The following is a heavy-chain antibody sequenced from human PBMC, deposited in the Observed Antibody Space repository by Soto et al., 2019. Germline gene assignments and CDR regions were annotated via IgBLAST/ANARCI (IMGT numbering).Heavy chain of an antibody. D-gene: IGHD2-15*01. V-gene: IGHV4-30-4*01. Sequence: SETLSLTCTVSGGSISSGDFYWTWIRQPPGKGLEWIGHLFYIGSTYYNPSLKSRLAISVDTSRNQFSLKVNSVTAADTAVYYCARSPFFCSGVGCNYNVDGFEDWGQGPPVTVSS. J-gene: IGHJ4*03. CDR2: LFYIGST. CDR3: ARSPFFCSGVGCNYNVDGFED. CDR1: GGSISSGDFY.